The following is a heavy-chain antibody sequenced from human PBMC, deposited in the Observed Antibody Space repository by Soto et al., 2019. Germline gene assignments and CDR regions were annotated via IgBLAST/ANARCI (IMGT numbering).Heavy chain of an antibody. D-gene: IGHD1-26*01. CDR3: VAMSREYYYYGMDV. CDR1: GFTFSSYA. Sequence: EVQLLESGGGLVQPGGSLRLSCAASGFTFSSYAMSWVRQAPGKGLEWVSAISGSGGSTYYADSVKGRFTISRDNSKNTLYLQMNSLRAEDTAVYYCVAMSREYYYYGMDVWGQGTTVTVSS. J-gene: IGHJ6*02. V-gene: IGHV3-23*01. CDR2: ISGSGGST.